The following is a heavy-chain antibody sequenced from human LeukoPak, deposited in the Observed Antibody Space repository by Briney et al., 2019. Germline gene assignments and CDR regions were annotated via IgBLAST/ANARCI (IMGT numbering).Heavy chain of an antibody. Sequence: PSQTPSLTSALSGDSVSSNSAAWNLIRQSPSRGLEWPGRTYYRSKWYNDYAVSVKTRISINPDTSKNQVSLQLNSVTPEDTAVYYCVRDIAVAGYDAFDMWGQGTMVTVSS. CDR1: GDSVSSNSAA. D-gene: IGHD6-19*01. CDR3: VRDIAVAGYDAFDM. V-gene: IGHV6-1*01. CDR2: TYYRSKWYN. J-gene: IGHJ3*02.